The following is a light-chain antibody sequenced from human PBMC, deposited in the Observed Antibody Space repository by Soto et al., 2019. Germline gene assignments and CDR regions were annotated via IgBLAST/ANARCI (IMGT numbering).Light chain of an antibody. CDR2: SNN. CDR1: SSNIGTNN. V-gene: IGLV1-47*02. Sequence: QSVVTQPPSASGTPGQRVTISCSGSSSNIGTNNMYWYQQVPGTAPKLLIYSNNQRPSGVPDRFSGSKSGTSASLAISGLRSEDEADYFCAAWDDSLGGPVFGGGTTLTVL. CDR3: AAWDDSLGGPV. J-gene: IGLJ3*02.